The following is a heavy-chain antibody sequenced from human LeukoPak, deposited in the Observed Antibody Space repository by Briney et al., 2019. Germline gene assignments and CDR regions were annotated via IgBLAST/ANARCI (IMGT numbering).Heavy chain of an antibody. V-gene: IGHV3-23*01. CDR1: GFTFSTYA. J-gene: IGHJ6*03. CDR3: AKGPSSNYYYYYMDV. CDR2: ITGSGDGT. D-gene: IGHD6-13*01. Sequence: GGSLRLSCAASGFTFSTYAMTWVRQAPGKGLEWVSSITGSGDGTSAADSVKGRFTISRDNSKNTLYLQMNSLRVEDTAVYYCAKGPSSNYYYYYMDVWGKGTTVTISS.